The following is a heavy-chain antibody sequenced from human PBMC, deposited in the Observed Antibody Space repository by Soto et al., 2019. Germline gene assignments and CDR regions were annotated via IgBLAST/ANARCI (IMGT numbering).Heavy chain of an antibody. J-gene: IGHJ4*02. V-gene: IGHV3-74*01. CDR3: ARVYCSGGSCYSVDY. Sequence: EVLLVESGGGLVQPGGSLRLSCAASGFTFSSYWMHWVRQAPGKGPAWVSRINSDGSSTTYADSVKGRFTISRDNAKNTLYLQMNSLRAEDTAVYYCARVYCSGGSCYSVDYWGQGTLVTVSS. CDR1: GFTFSSYW. D-gene: IGHD2-15*01. CDR2: INSDGSST.